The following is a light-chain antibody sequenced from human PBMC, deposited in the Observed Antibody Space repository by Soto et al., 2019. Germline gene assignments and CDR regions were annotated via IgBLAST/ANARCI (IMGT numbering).Light chain of an antibody. Sequence: QSALTQPAAVSGCPGQSITISCTGTRTDVGGYNFVSWYQQHPGKAPKLIIYEVSNRPSGVSNRFSGSKSDNTASLTISGLQAEDEADYYCCSYVSSKTYVFGTGTKVTVL. CDR2: EVS. J-gene: IGLJ1*01. V-gene: IGLV2-14*01. CDR3: CSYVSSKTYV. CDR1: RTDVGGYNF.